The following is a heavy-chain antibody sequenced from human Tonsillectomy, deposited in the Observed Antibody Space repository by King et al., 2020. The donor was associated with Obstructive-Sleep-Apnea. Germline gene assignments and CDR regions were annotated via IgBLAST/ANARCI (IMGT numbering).Heavy chain of an antibody. J-gene: IGHJ6*02. CDR1: GGTFSSYS. V-gene: IGHV1-69*10. D-gene: IGHD3-10*01. Sequence: QVQLVQSGAEVKKQGSSVKLSCAASGGTFSSYSINWVRQAPGQGLEWMGGIIPLVGTTNHVQRFQGRVTITADKSTTMAHIEMRSLTSEDTAIYYVARSLTIRRGPHGMDVWGQGTPVTVSS. CDR2: IIPLVGTT. CDR3: ARSLTIRRGPHGMDV.